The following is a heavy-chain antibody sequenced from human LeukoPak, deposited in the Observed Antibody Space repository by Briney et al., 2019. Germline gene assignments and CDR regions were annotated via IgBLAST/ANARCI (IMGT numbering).Heavy chain of an antibody. Sequence: SPTLSLTFAISGDSVSSNSAAWNWIRQSPSRGLEWLGKTYYRSKWYNDYAVSVKSRITINPDTSKNQFSLQLNSVTPEDTAVYYCARGPYCTNGVCYTPIDYWGQGTLVTVSS. CDR2: TYYRSKWYN. D-gene: IGHD2-8*01. V-gene: IGHV6-1*01. J-gene: IGHJ4*02. CDR1: GDSVSSNSAA. CDR3: ARGPYCTNGVCYTPIDY.